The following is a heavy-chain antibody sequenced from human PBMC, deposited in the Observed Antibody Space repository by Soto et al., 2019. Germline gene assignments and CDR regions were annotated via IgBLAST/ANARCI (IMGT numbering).Heavy chain of an antibody. V-gene: IGHV1-69*13. Sequence: SVKVSCKASGGTFSSYAISWVRQAPGQGLEWMGGIIPIFGTANYAQKFQGRVTITADESTSTAYMELSSLRSEDTAVYYCARDDRQIGRQQLVSPYYGMDVWGQGTTVTVAS. CDR1: GGTFSSYA. D-gene: IGHD6-13*01. CDR3: ARDDRQIGRQQLVSPYYGMDV. CDR2: IIPIFGTA. J-gene: IGHJ6*02.